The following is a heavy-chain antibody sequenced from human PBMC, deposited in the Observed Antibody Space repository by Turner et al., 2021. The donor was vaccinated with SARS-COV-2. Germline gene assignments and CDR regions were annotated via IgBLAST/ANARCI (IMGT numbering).Heavy chain of an antibody. CDR1: GFTFSIYT. CDR3: ARGLYDFWSAYRY. J-gene: IGHJ4*02. V-gene: IGHV3-21*01. CDR2: ISSSSSYI. Sequence: EVQLVESGGGLVKPGGSLRLSCAASGFTFSIYTMNWARQAPGKVLEWVSSISSSSSYIYYADSVKGRFTISRDKAKNSLYLQMNSLRAEDTAVYYCARGLYDFWSAYRYWGQGTLVTVSS. D-gene: IGHD3-3*01.